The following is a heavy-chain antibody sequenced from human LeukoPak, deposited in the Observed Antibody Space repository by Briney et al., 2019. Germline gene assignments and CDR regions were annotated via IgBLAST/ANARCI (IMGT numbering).Heavy chain of an antibody. D-gene: IGHD5-12*01. V-gene: IGHV3-21*01. CDR1: GFTFSSYS. CDR3: ARDVRWLRFVFDH. CDR2: VSGRGTYI. J-gene: IGHJ4*02. Sequence: GGSLRLSCAASGFTFSSYSMTWVRQAPGKGLEWVSSVSGRGTYIYYADSVNGRFTISRDNAKNSLYLQMNSLRDEDTAVYYCARDVRWLRFVFDHWGQGIPVTVSS.